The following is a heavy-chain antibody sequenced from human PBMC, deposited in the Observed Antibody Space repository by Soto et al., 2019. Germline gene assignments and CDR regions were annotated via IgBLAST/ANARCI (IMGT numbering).Heavy chain of an antibody. Sequence: EVQLLESGGGLVQPGGSLRLSCAASGFTFSSYAMSWVRQAPGKGLEWVSAISGSGGSTYYADSVKGRFTFSRDNSKNTLYLQMNSLRTEDTAVYYCAKMPGWYHNLDYWGQGTLVTVSS. D-gene: IGHD2-2*01. V-gene: IGHV3-23*01. J-gene: IGHJ4*02. CDR1: GFTFSSYA. CDR2: ISGSGGST. CDR3: AKMPGWYHNLDY.